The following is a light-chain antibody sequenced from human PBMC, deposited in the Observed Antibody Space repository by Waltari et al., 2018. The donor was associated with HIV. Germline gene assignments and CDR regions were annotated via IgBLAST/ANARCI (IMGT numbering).Light chain of an antibody. CDR1: QTIDNY. Sequence: DIQMTQSPTSLSASVGDRVTITCRASQTIDNYLNWYQQISGKAPKLLIYAASLLYSGVASRFSGSGSGTDFTLTINSLQPEDFATYFCQQVYITPYTFGQGTKLEI. V-gene: IGKV1-39*01. CDR2: AAS. J-gene: IGKJ2*01. CDR3: QQVYITPYT.